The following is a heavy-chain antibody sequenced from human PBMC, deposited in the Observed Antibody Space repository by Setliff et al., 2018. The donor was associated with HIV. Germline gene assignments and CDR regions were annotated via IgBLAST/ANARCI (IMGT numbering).Heavy chain of an antibody. V-gene: IGHV4-38-2*02. J-gene: IGHJ6*02. D-gene: IGHD1-1*01. CDR2: IYYSGST. CDR1: GSSISSNYY. CDR3: ARTRTTGNYYYGMDV. Sequence: SETLSLTCTVSGSSISSNYYWAWIRQAPGKGLEWIGCIYYSGSTYYNPSLKSRVTISVDTSKNQFSLKLSSVTAADTAVYYCARTRTTGNYYYGMDVWGQGTTVTVSS.